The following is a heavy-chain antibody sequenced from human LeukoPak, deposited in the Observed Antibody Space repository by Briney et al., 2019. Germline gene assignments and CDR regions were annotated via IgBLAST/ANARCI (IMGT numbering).Heavy chain of an antibody. D-gene: IGHD6-19*01. Sequence: SETLSLTCTVSGGSISSYYWSWIRQPPGKGLEWIGYIHHSGRAYYNPSLKSRGYISVVLSENQLSLSLNSLTAADSAVYYCARAAAGTNSWYYFDYWGQGILVTVSS. CDR1: GGSISSYY. V-gene: IGHV4-4*09. CDR2: IHHSGRA. J-gene: IGHJ4*02. CDR3: ARAAAGTNSWYYFDY.